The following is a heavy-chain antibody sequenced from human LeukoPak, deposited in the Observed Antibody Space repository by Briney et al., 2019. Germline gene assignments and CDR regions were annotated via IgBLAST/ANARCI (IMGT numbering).Heavy chain of an antibody. CDR2: IYPGDSDT. D-gene: IGHD2-2*01. V-gene: IGHV5-51*01. Sequence: GESLKISCKGSGYSFTSHWIGWVRQMPGKGLEWMGIIYPGDSDTRYSPSFQGQVTISADKSISTAYLQWSSLKASDTAMYYCARHCSSTSCTGGSDYWGQGTLVTVSS. CDR1: GYSFTSHW. CDR3: ARHCSSTSCTGGSDY. J-gene: IGHJ4*02.